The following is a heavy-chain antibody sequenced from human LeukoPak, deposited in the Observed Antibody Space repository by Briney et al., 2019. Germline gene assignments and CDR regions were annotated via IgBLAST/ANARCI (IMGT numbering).Heavy chain of an antibody. V-gene: IGHV1-2*06. CDR2: INPNSGGT. Sequence: ASVKVSCKASGYTFTGYYMHWVRQAPGQGLEWMGRINPNSGGTDYAQKFQGRVTMTRDTSISTAYMEPSRLRSDDTAVYYCARTSPTVTTMEDWGQGTLVTVSS. J-gene: IGHJ4*02. CDR1: GYTFTGYY. D-gene: IGHD4-17*01. CDR3: ARTSPTVTTMED.